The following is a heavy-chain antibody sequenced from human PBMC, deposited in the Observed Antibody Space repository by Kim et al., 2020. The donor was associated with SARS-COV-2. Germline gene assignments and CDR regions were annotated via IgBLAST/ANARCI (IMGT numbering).Heavy chain of an antibody. J-gene: IGHJ4*02. V-gene: IGHV3-49*02. D-gene: IGHD3-3*01. CDR3: TRDDFWSGYYSY. Sequence: EYAASVKGRFTISRDDSKSIAYLQMNSLKTEDTAVYYCTRDDFWSGYYSYWGQGTLVTVSS.